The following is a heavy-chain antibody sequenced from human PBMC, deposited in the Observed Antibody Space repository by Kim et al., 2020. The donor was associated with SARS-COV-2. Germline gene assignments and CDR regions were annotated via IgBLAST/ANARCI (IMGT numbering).Heavy chain of an antibody. V-gene: IGHV3-21*01. CDR2: ISSSRTHI. D-gene: IGHD6-19*01. CDR1: GFTFSSYS. J-gene: IGHJ6*02. Sequence: GGSLRLSCAASGFTFSSYSTNWVRQAPGKGLEWVSSISSSRTHIYYADSVKGRFTISRDNAKNSLYLQMNSLRAEDTAVYYCARWLGPSSGWKREYFYYGVDVWGQGTAVTVSS. CDR3: ARWLGPSSGWKREYFYYGVDV.